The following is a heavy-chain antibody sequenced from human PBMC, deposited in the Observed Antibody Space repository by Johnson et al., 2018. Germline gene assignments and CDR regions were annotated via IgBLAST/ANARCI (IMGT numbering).Heavy chain of an antibody. D-gene: IGHD1-1*01. CDR2: ISFDGSNK. J-gene: IGHJ3*02. CDR3: AKCIGQLVWKNAFDI. Sequence: QVQLVQSGGGVVQPGRSLRLSCVASGFTFSSYGMHWVRQAPGKGLEWVAVISFDGSNKYYADSVKGRFPISRDDSKNTLYLQVNSLRAEDTAWYYCAKCIGQLVWKNAFDIWGQGTMLTVSS. V-gene: IGHV3-30*18. CDR1: GFTFSSYG.